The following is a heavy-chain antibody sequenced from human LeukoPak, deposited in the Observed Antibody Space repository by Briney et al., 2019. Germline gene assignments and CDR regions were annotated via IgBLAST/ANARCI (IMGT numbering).Heavy chain of an antibody. CDR3: ARNARQYYSGLGSYYNLPFDP. D-gene: IGHD3-10*01. CDR2: VYYSGTT. V-gene: IGHV4-39*02. CDR1: GDSISNNGYY. J-gene: IGHJ5*02. Sequence: PSETLSLTCSVSGDSISNNGYYWGWLRQPPGQGLEWIGSVYYSGTTYSNPSLKSRVTTSVDTTRNHFYLKLSSVTDADTAVYFCARNARQYYSGLGSYYNLPFDPWGQGTLVTVSS.